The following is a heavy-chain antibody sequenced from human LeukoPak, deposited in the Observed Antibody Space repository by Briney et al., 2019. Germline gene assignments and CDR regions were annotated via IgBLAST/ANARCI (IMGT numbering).Heavy chain of an antibody. CDR3: AKKRVGSYAIYFDL. D-gene: IGHD1-26*01. Sequence: PGGSLRLSCAASGFTFSTYGMHWVRQAPGKGLEWVSGITGSGGSTYYADSVKGRFTISRDNSKNTLYLQMNSLRAEDTAVYYCAKKRVGSYAIYFDLWGRGTLVTVSS. V-gene: IGHV3-23*01. CDR2: ITGSGGST. CDR1: GFTFSTYG. J-gene: IGHJ2*01.